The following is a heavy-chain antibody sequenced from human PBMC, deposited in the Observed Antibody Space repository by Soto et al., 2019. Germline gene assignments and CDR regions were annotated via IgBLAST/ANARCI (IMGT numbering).Heavy chain of an antibody. CDR1: GFTFNTQA. J-gene: IGHJ4*02. CDR3: VNDRSTSEWYGYCDY. Sequence: EVQLLESGGGLEQPGGSLRLSCAASGFTFNTQAMSWVRQAPGKGLEWVSSISVSGDNTYNADAVKGRFTISRDNSKNTLYLQMNSLRAEDTAVYYCVNDRSTSEWYGYCDYWGQGTLVNVPS. V-gene: IGHV3-23*01. D-gene: IGHD2-2*01. CDR2: ISVSGDNT.